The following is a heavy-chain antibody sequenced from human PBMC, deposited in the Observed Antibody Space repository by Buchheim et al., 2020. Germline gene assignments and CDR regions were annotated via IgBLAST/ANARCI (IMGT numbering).Heavy chain of an antibody. D-gene: IGHD2-2*01. J-gene: IGHJ4*02. Sequence: EVQLVESGGGLVQPGGSLRLSCAASGFTFSSYEMNWVRQAPGKGLEWVSYIRSSGSTTYYADSVKGRFTISRDNAKNSLYLQMNSLRAEDTAFYYCAREYCSSTSCSYFDYWGQATL. CDR2: IRSSGSTT. CDR1: GFTFSSYE. V-gene: IGHV3-48*03. CDR3: AREYCSSTSCSYFDY.